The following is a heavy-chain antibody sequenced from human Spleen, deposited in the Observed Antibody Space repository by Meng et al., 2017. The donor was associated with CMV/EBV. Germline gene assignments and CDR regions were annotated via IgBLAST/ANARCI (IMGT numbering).Heavy chain of an antibody. V-gene: IGHV3-21*01. Sequence: GESLKISCAASGFTFSSYSMNWVRQAPGKGLEWVSSISSGSGSIYYADSVNGRFTVSRDNARNSLYLQMNSLRAEDTAVYYCARDFDYWGQGTRVTVSS. CDR3: ARDFDY. J-gene: IGHJ4*02. CDR1: GFTFSSYS. CDR2: ISSGSGSI.